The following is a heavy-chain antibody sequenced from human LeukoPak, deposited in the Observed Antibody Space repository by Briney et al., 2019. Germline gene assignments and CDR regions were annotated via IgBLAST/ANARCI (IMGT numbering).Heavy chain of an antibody. CDR1: GFTFSRYA. V-gene: IGHV3-30*01. CDR2: ISYDGSNK. J-gene: IGHJ4*02. CDR3: ARDTQPFTYGGNGLVDY. D-gene: IGHD4-23*01. Sequence: GGSLRLSCAASGFTFSRYAMHWVRQAPGKGLEWVAVISYDGSNKYYADSVKGRFTISRDNSKNTLYLQMNSLRAEDTAVYYCARDTQPFTYGGNGLVDYWGQGTLVTVSS.